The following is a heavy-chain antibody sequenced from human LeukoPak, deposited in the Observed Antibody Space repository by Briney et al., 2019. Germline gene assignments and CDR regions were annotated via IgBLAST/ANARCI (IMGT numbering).Heavy chain of an antibody. CDR2: IYHSGST. Sequence: SETLSLTCAVSGGSISSSNWWSWVRQPPGKGLEWIGEIYHSGSTNYNPSLKSRVTISVDKSKNQFSLKLSSVTAADTAVYYCARVRSHGDYSDALSTYYYYYYMDVWGKGTTVTVSS. CDR1: GGSISSSNW. CDR3: ARVRSHGDYSDALSTYYYYYYMDV. V-gene: IGHV4-4*02. D-gene: IGHD4-17*01. J-gene: IGHJ6*03.